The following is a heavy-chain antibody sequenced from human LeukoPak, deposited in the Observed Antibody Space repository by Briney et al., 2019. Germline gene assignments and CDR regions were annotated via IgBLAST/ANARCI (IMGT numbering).Heavy chain of an antibody. J-gene: IGHJ6*03. Sequence: ASVKVSCKASGYTFTSYYMHWVRQAPGQGLEWMGIINPSGGSTSYAQKFQGRVTMTRDMSTSTVYMELSSLRSEDTAVYYCARQYGEPYYYYYMDVWGKGTTVTVSS. CDR2: INPSGGST. D-gene: IGHD1-26*01. CDR1: GYTFTSYY. CDR3: ARQYGEPYYYYYMDV. V-gene: IGHV1-46*01.